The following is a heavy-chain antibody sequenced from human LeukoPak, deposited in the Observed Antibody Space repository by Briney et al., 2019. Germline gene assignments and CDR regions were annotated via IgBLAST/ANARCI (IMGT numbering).Heavy chain of an antibody. Sequence: ASVKVSCKASGYTFTSYDINWVRQATGQGLEWMGWMNPNSGNTGYAQKFQGRVTMTEDTSTDTAYMELSSLRSEDTAVYYCATVPQLLYETAEYFQHWGQGTLVTVSS. CDR1: GYTFTSYD. D-gene: IGHD2-2*02. CDR2: MNPNSGNT. J-gene: IGHJ1*01. CDR3: ATVPQLLYETAEYFQH. V-gene: IGHV1-8*02.